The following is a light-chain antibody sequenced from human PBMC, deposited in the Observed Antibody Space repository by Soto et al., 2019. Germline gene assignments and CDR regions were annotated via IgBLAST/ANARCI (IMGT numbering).Light chain of an antibody. CDR2: GAS. CDR3: QQYGSSPRGVT. Sequence: EIVLTQSPGTLSLSPGERATLSCRASQSVSSSYLAWYQQKPGQAPRLLIYGASSRATGIPDRFSGSGSWTDFPLTISRLEPEDFALYYCQQYGSSPRGVTFGPGTKVDIK. J-gene: IGKJ3*01. CDR1: QSVSSSY. V-gene: IGKV3-20*01.